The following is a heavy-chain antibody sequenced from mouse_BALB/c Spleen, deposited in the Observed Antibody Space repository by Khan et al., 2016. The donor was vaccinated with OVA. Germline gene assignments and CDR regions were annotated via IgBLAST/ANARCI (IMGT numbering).Heavy chain of an antibody. CDR2: INPNNGYT. CDR3: VRDGGYYSNDGWFAY. J-gene: IGHJ3*01. D-gene: IGHD2-5*01. Sequence: QVQLQQSGAELARPWASVKMSCKTSGYTFSSYTIHWIKLRPGQGLEWIGYINPNNGYTNYNQKFKDKATLTADKSSTTVYMQLSSLTSDDSAMFNSVRDGGYYSNDGWFAYWGQGTLVTVSA. CDR1: GYTFSSYT. V-gene: IGHV1-4*01.